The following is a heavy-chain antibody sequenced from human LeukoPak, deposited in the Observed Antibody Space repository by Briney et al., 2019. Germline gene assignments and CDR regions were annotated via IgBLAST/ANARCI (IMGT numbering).Heavy chain of an antibody. CDR2: ISSSSSYI. J-gene: IGHJ3*02. CDR3: ARGSLYSGSYFGAFDI. D-gene: IGHD1-26*01. V-gene: IGHV3-21*01. CDR1: GFTFSSYS. Sequence: GGSLRLSCAASGFTFSSYSMNWVRQAPGKGLEWVSSISSSSSYIYYADSVKGRFTISRDNAKNSLYLQMNSLRAEDTAVYYCARGSLYSGSYFGAFDIWGQGTMVTVSS.